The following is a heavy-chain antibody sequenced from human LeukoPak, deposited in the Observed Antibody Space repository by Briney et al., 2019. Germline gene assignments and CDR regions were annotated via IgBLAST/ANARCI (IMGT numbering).Heavy chain of an antibody. CDR3: ARDRSYYYGSGSYYPDYYFDY. V-gene: IGHV3-48*03. Sequence: PGGSLRLSCAASGFTFSSYEMNRVRQAPGKGLEWVSYISSSGSTIYYADSVKGRFTISRDNAKNSLYLQMNSLRAEDTAAYYCARDRSYYYGSGSYYPDYYFDYWGQGTLVTVSS. J-gene: IGHJ4*02. CDR2: ISSSGSTI. CDR1: GFTFSSYE. D-gene: IGHD3-10*01.